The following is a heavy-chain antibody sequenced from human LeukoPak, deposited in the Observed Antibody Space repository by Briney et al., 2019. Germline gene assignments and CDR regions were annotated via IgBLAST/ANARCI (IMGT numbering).Heavy chain of an antibody. CDR2: IRYDGSNK. CDR1: GFTFSSYG. D-gene: IGHD6-13*01. CDR3: AKDSLYSSSWGNFDY. V-gene: IGHV3-30*02. J-gene: IGHJ4*02. Sequence: GGSLRLSCAASGFTFSSYGMHWVRQAPGKGLEWLAFIRYDGSNKYYADSVKGRFTISRDNSKNTLYLQMNSLRAEDTAVYYCAKDSLYSSSWGNFDYWGRGTLVTVSS.